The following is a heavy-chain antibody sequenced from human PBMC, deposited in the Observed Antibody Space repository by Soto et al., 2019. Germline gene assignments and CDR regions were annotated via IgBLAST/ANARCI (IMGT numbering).Heavy chain of an antibody. Sequence: VGSLILSCAASGFTFSNYWMSWVRQAPGKGLEWVANIKQDGGDQYYVDSVKGRFSISRDNAKNSLYLQMNSLRAEDTAVYYCARDEAIDYWGQGTLVTVSS. CDR1: GFTFSNYW. V-gene: IGHV3-7*03. CDR3: ARDEAIDY. CDR2: IKQDGGDQ. J-gene: IGHJ4*02.